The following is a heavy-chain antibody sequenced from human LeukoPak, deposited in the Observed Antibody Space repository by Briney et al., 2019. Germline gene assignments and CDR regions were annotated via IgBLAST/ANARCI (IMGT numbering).Heavy chain of an antibody. CDR1: GFTFSSYA. J-gene: IGHJ3*02. Sequence: GGSLRLSCAASGFTFSSYAMHWVRQAPGKGLEYVSAISSNGGSTYYANSVKGRFTISRDNSKNTLYLQMGSLRAGDMAVYYCAREEDVFDIWGQGTMVTVSS. CDR3: AREEDVFDI. CDR2: ISSNGGST. V-gene: IGHV3-64*01.